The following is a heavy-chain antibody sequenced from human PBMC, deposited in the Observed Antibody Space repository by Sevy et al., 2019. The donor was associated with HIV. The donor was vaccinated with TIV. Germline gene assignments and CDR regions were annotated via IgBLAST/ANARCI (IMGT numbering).Heavy chain of an antibody. V-gene: IGHV3-7*03. D-gene: IGHD2-8*01. J-gene: IGHJ5*02. Sequence: GGSLRLSCAASGFTFSSYWMSWVRQAPGKGLEWVANIKQDGSDKYYVDSVKGRFTISRENAKNSLYLQMNSLRVEDTAVYYCASPGTKGFDPWGQGTLVTVSS. CDR3: ASPGTKGFDP. CDR1: GFTFSSYW. CDR2: IKQDGSDK.